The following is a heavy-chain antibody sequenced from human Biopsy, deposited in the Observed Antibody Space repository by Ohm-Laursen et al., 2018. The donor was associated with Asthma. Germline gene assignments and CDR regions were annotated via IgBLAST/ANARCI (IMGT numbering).Heavy chain of an antibody. CDR2: INPKSGGT. V-gene: IGHV1-2*06. J-gene: IGHJ5*02. CDR3: ARDRGYCSGGTCPSWFDP. Sequence: TSVKVSCNASGYIFNDHYMNWVRQAPGQGLEWMGRINPKSGGTNYEQKFQGRITMTWDTSISTAYMELNSLRSDDTAVYYCARDRGYCSGGTCPSWFDPWGQGTLVTVSS. CDR1: GYIFNDHY. D-gene: IGHD2-15*01.